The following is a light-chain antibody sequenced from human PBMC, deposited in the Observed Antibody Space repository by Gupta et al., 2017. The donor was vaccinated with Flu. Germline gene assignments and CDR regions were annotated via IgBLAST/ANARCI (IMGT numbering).Light chain of an antibody. CDR3: QSYDSSLSGPSYV. J-gene: IGLJ1*01. CDR2: VNS. CDR1: TSNIGAGYD. Sequence: QSVLTQRPSVSGAPGQRVTIARTGSTSNIGAGYDVQWYQQLPGAAPKPLIYVNSNRPSGVPDRFSGSKSGTSASLAITGLQAEDEADYYCQSYDSSLSGPSYVFGTGTKVTVL. V-gene: IGLV1-40*01.